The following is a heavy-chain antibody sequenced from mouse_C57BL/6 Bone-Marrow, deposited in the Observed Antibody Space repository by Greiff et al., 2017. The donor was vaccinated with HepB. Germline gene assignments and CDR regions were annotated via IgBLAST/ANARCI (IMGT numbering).Heavy chain of an antibody. D-gene: IGHD2-10*01. CDR1: GYTFTNYW. V-gene: IGHV1-63*01. Sequence: QVQLKQSGAELVRPGTSVKMSCKASGYTFTNYWIGWAKQRPGHGLEWIGDIYPGGGYTNYNEKFKGKATLTADKSSSTAYMQFSSLTSEDSAIYYCARSPPYSFFDYWGQGTTLTVSS. CDR2: IYPGGGYT. J-gene: IGHJ2*01. CDR3: ARSPPYSFFDY.